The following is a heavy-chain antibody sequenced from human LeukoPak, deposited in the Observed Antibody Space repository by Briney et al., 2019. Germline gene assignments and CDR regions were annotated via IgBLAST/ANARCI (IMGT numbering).Heavy chain of an antibody. J-gene: IGHJ4*02. CDR3: ARDLRDYGTH. V-gene: IGHV3-21*01. CDR1: GFTFSSYS. CDR2: ISSSSSYI. Sequence: PGGSLRLSCAASGFTFSSYSMNWVRQAPGKGLEWVSSISSSSSYIYYADSVKGQFTISRDNAKNALYLQMRSLRAEHMAVYSCARDLRDYGTHWGQGTLVTVSS. D-gene: IGHD4-17*01.